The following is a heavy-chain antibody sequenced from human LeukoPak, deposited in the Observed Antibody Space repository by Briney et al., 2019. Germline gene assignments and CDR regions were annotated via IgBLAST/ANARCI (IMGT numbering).Heavy chain of an antibody. D-gene: IGHD1-26*01. Sequence: ASVKVSCKASGYTFTSYDINWVRQATGQGLEWMGWMNPNSGNTGYAQKFQGRVTMTRNTSISTAYMELSSLRSEETAVYYCARRSGSYYPVDYWGQGTLVTVSS. V-gene: IGHV1-8*01. CDR3: ARRSGSYYPVDY. CDR2: MNPNSGNT. J-gene: IGHJ4*02. CDR1: GYTFTSYD.